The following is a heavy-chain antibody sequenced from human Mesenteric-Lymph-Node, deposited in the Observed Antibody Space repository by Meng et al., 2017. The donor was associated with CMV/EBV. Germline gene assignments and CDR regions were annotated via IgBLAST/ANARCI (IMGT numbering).Heavy chain of an antibody. Sequence: GGSLRLSCPASGFTFGAYAINWVRQAPGKGLEWVGFIRSKPYGGTTEYAASVKGRFTISRDDSKSIAYLQMNSLKTEDTAVYYCTRVFSPTYYDFWSGYHTYYGMDVWGQGTTVTVSS. CDR1: GFTFGAYA. CDR3: TRVFSPTYYDFWSGYHTYYGMDV. V-gene: IGHV3-49*04. J-gene: IGHJ6*02. CDR2: IRSKPYGGTT. D-gene: IGHD3-3*01.